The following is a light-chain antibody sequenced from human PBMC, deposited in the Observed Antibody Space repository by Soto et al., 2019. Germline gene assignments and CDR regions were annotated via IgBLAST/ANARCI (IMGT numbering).Light chain of an antibody. Sequence: EVVLTQSPATLSLSPGERATLSCRASQSVGTFLGWYQQKPGQVPRLLIYGASSRATGIPDRFSGSGSGTDFTLTISRLEPEDFAVYYCQQYGSSFWTFGQGTKVDIK. CDR1: QSVGTF. CDR3: QQYGSSFWT. V-gene: IGKV3-20*01. CDR2: GAS. J-gene: IGKJ1*01.